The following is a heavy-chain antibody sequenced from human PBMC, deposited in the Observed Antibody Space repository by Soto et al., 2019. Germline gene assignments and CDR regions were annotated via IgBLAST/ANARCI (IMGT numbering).Heavy chain of an antibody. CDR2: IYYSGST. CDR1: GCSISISRYY. V-gene: IGHV4-39*01. J-gene: IGHJ4*02. CDR3: ARSMHTVVTLDY. Sequence: SETLSLTFTVSGCSISISRYYCGWIRQPPGKGLEWIGSIYYSGSTYHKTYLKSRVNISVDTSKNQFSLKLSSVTPADTAVYYCARSMHTVVTLDYWGQGTLVTVSS. D-gene: IGHD2-15*01.